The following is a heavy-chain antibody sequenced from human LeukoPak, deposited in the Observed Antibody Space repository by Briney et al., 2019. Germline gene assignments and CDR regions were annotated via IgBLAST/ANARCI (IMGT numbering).Heavy chain of an antibody. J-gene: IGHJ5*01. V-gene: IGHV3-30*14. Sequence: GRSLRLSCAASGFAFSNFAMNWVRQAPGKGLEWVAVVSYEGTIKYYTDSAKGRFTISRDNSNNVISLQMNNLTTEDTATYYCAREKFDSWGQGTLVTVSP. CDR1: GFAFSNFA. CDR3: AREKFDS. CDR2: VSYEGTIK.